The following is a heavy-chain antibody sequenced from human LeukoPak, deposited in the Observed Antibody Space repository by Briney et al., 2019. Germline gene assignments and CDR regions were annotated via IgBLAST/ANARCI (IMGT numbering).Heavy chain of an antibody. Sequence: PGGSLRLSCAASGFPFSHYSMNWVRQAPGKGLEWVSFISSSSSSIYYADSVKGRFTISRDNAKNSLYLQLNSLRAEDTAVYYCAVKEESSWYYYYYGMDVWGQGTTVTVSS. CDR2: ISSSSSSI. D-gene: IGHD6-13*01. J-gene: IGHJ6*02. CDR3: AVKEESSWYYYYYGMDV. CDR1: GFPFSHYS. V-gene: IGHV3-21*01.